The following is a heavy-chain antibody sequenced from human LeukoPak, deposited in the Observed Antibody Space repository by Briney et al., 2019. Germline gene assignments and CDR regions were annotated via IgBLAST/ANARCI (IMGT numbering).Heavy chain of an antibody. CDR3: ARGREGWLGPTGDYYFDY. D-gene: IGHD5-24*01. Sequence: GGSLRLSCAASGFTFSSYSINWVRQAPGKGLEWVSCVSSTSSFIYYADSVKGRFTISRDNAKNSLYLQMNSLRAEDTAVYYCARGREGWLGPTGDYYFDYWGQGTLVTVSS. J-gene: IGHJ4*02. V-gene: IGHV3-21*01. CDR1: GFTFSSYS. CDR2: VSSTSSFI.